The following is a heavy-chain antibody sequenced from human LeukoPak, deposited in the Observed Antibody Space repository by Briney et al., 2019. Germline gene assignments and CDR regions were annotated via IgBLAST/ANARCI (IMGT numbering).Heavy chain of an antibody. Sequence: GGSLRLSCAASGFTVSSNYMSWVRQAPGKGLEWVSVIYSGGSTYYADSVKGRFTISRHNSKNTLYLQMNSLRADDTAVYYCARGAYGSGSYYYMDVWGKGTTVTVSS. CDR1: GFTVSSNY. CDR2: IYSGGST. CDR3: ARGAYGSGSYYYMDV. J-gene: IGHJ6*03. D-gene: IGHD3-10*01. V-gene: IGHV3-53*04.